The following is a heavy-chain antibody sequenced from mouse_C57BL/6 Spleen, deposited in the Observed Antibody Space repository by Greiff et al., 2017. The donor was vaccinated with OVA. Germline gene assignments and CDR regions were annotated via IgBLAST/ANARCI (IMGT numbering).Heavy chain of an antibody. CDR2: SRNKANNHAT. J-gene: IGHJ2*01. Sequence: EVKVEESGGGLVQPGGSMKLSCAASGFTFSDAWMDWVRQSPEKGLEWVAESRNKANNHATYYAESVKGRFTISRDDSKSSVYLQMNSLRAEDTGIYYCTRQDGRHYFDYWGQGTTLTVSS. V-gene: IGHV6-6*01. D-gene: IGHD1-1*01. CDR3: TRQDGRHYFDY. CDR1: GFTFSDAW.